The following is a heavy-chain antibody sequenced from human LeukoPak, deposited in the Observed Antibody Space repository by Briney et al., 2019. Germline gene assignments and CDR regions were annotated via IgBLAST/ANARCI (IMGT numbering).Heavy chain of an antibody. CDR1: RFTFSTYA. J-gene: IGHJ6*04. CDR2: ISSSGSTI. CDR3: AELGITMIGGV. D-gene: IGHD3-10*02. V-gene: IGHV3-48*03. Sequence: GGSLRLSCAASRFTFSTYAMSWVRQAPGKGLEWVSYISSSGSTIYYVDSVKGRFTISRDNAKDSLYLQMYSLRAEDTAVYYCAELGITMIGGVWGKGTTVTVSS.